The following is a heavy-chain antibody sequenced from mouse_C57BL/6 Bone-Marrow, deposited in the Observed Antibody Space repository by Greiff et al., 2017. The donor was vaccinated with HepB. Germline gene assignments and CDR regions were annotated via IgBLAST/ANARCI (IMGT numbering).Heavy chain of an antibody. Sequence: VQLQQSGPELVKPGASVKISCKASGYTFTDYYMNWVKQSHGKSLEWIGDINPNNGGTSYNQKFKGKATLTVDKSSSTAYMELRSLTSEDSAVYYCARNTTGVRGFAYLGQGTLVTVSA. J-gene: IGHJ3*01. CDR1: GYTFTDYY. V-gene: IGHV1-26*01. CDR2: INPNNGGT. CDR3: ARNTTGVRGFAY. D-gene: IGHD1-1*01.